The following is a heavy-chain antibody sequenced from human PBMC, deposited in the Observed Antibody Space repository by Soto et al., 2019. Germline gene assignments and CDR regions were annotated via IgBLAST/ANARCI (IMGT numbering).Heavy chain of an antibody. J-gene: IGHJ6*02. V-gene: IGHV5-51*01. Sequence: GESLKISCKGSGYSFTSSWIGWVRQMPGKGLEWMGIIYPGDSDTRYSPSFQGQVTISADKSISTAYLQWSSLKASDTAMYYCATGLGGWAFYHYGMDVWGQGTTVTVSS. D-gene: IGHD3-10*01. CDR3: ATGLGGWAFYHYGMDV. CDR1: GYSFTSSW. CDR2: IYPGDSDT.